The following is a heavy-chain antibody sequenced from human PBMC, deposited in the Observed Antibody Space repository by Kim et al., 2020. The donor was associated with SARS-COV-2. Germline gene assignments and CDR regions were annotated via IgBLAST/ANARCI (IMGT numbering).Heavy chain of an antibody. CDR1: GGSISSYY. D-gene: IGHD6-13*01. CDR3: ARLDRAAATFDY. J-gene: IGHJ4*02. Sequence: SETLSLTCTFSGGSISSYYWSWIRQPPGKGLEWIGYIYYSGSTNYNPSLESRVTISIDTSKNQFSLKLSSVTAADTAVYYCARLDRAAATFDYWGQGTL. CDR2: IYYSGST. V-gene: IGHV4-59*08.